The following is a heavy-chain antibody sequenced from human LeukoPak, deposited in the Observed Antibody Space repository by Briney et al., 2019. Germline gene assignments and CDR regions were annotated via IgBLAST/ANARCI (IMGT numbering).Heavy chain of an antibody. J-gene: IGHJ4*02. CDR3: ARVQIFGVVTEFIDY. CDR2: IYTSGST. Sequence: SQTLSLTCTVSGGSISSGSYYWSWIRQPAGKGLEWIGRIYTSGSTNYNPSLKSRVTISVDTSKNQFSLKLSSVTAADTAVYYCARVQIFGVVTEFIDYWGQGTLVTVSS. D-gene: IGHD3-3*01. CDR1: GGSISSGSYY. V-gene: IGHV4-61*02.